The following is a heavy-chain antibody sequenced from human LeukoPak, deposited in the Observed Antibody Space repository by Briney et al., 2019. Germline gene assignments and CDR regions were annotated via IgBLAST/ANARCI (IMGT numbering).Heavy chain of an antibody. J-gene: IGHJ4*02. CDR3: ARGSPGDGSGSYYPYYFDY. CDR1: GGSFSGYY. D-gene: IGHD3-10*01. V-gene: IGHV4-34*01. CDR2: INHSGST. Sequence: PSETLSLICAVYGGSFSGYYWSWIRQPPGKGLEWIGEINHSGSTNYNPSLKSRVTISVDTSKNQFSLKLSSVTAADTAVYYCARGSPGDGSGSYYPYYFDYWGQGTLVTVSS.